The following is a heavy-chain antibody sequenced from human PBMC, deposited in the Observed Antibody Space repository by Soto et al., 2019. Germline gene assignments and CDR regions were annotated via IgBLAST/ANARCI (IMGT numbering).Heavy chain of an antibody. CDR1: GYTFTSYY. CDR2: INPSGGST. CDR3: ARDSGIAAAQHSFDH. V-gene: IGHV1-46*01. Sequence: ASVKVSCKASGYTFTSYYMHWVRQAPGQGLEWMGIINPSGGSTSYAQKFQGRVTMTRDTSTSTVYMELSSLRSEDTAVYYCARDSGIAAAQHSFDHWGQGTLVTVSS. J-gene: IGHJ5*02. D-gene: IGHD6-13*01.